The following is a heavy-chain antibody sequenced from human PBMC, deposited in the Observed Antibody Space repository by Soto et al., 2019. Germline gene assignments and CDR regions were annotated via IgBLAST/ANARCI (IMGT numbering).Heavy chain of an antibody. CDR3: ARDRSGSYYTSFFDY. V-gene: IGHV4-59*01. CDR1: GGSISSYY. D-gene: IGHD1-26*01. Sequence: PSETLSLTCTVSGGSISSYYWSWIRQPPGKGLEWIGYMYFRGSTNYNPSLKSRVTISVDTSKNQFSLKLSSVTAADTAVYYCARDRSGSYYTSFFDYWGQGSRVTVSS. CDR2: MYFRGST. J-gene: IGHJ4*02.